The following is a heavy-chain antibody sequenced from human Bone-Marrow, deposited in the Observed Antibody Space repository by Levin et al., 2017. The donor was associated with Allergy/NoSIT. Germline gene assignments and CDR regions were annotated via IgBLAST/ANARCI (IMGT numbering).Heavy chain of an antibody. CDR1: GASISSNTYH. CDR2: VHNSGRT. J-gene: IGHJ3*02. CDR3: VRHVFVWDWTDEFGAFDI. V-gene: IGHV4-39*01. D-gene: IGHD1-1*01. Sequence: GSLRLSCTVSGASISSNTYHWGWIRQSPGKGLEWIGSVHNSGRTHYNPSLESRVSISVDKSKTQFSLRLTSVTAADSSMYHCVRHVFVWDWTDEFGAFDIWGQGTMVSVSS.